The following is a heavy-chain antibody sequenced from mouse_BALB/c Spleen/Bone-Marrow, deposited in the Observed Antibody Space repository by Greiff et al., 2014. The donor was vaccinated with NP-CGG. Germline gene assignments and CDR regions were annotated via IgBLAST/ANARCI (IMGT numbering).Heavy chain of an antibody. CDR2: ISYNGFT. J-gene: IGHJ3*01. D-gene: IGHD2-14*01. V-gene: IGHV3-2*02. CDR3: SRDYRYDTWFSY. CDR1: GYSITSDYA. Sequence: EVKLEESGPGLVKPSQSLSLTCTVTGYSITSDYAWNWIRQFPGNKLEWMGYISYNGFTSYSPSLKSRISITRDTSKNQFFLQLNSVTTEDTATYYCSRDYRYDTWFSYWGQGTLVTVSA.